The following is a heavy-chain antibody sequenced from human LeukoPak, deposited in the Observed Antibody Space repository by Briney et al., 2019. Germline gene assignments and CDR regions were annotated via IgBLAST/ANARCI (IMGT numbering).Heavy chain of an antibody. V-gene: IGHV4-39*01. CDR2: IYYSGST. CDR3: ARRGIVGGAFDI. D-gene: IGHD1-26*01. Sequence: SSETLSRTCTVSGGSISSSSYYWGWIRQPQGKGLEWIGSIYYSGSTYYNPSLKSRVTISVDTSKNQFSLKLSSVTAADTAVYYCARRGIVGGAFDIWGQGTMVTVSS. J-gene: IGHJ3*02. CDR1: GGSISSSSYY.